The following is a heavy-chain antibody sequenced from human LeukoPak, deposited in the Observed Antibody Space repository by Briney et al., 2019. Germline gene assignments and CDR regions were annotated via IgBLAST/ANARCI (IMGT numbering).Heavy chain of an antibody. CDR1: GGSISSYY. CDR2: IYYSGST. V-gene: IGHV4-59*01. CDR3: ARAYDSSGYEVDY. J-gene: IGHJ4*02. D-gene: IGHD3-22*01. Sequence: PSETLSLTCTVSGGSISSYYWSWIRQPPGKGLEWIGYIYYSGSTNYNPSLKSRVTISVDTSKNQFSLKLSSVTAADTAVYYCARAYDSSGYEVDYWGQGTLVTVSS.